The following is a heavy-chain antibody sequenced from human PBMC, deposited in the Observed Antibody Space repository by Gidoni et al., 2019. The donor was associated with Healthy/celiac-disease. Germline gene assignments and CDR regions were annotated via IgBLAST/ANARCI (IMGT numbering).Heavy chain of an antibody. CDR2: IIPIFGTA. J-gene: IGHJ6*02. D-gene: IGHD2-15*01. V-gene: IGHV1-69*01. CDR3: ARDRMASGTPNYYYGMDV. CDR1: SYA. Sequence: SYAISWVRQAPGQGLEWMGGIIPIFGTATYAQKFQGRVTITADESTSTAYMELSSLRSEDTAVYYCARDRMASGTPNYYYGMDVWGQGTTVTVSS.